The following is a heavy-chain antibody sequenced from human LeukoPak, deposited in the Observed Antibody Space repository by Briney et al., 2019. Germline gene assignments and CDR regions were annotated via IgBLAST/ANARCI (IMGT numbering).Heavy chain of an antibody. CDR2: INHSGST. J-gene: IGHJ4*02. CDR3: ARGGYSYGY. V-gene: IGHV4-34*01. Sequence: SETLSLTCAVYGGSFSGYYWSWIRQPPGKGLEWIGEINHSGSTNYNPSLKSRVTISVDTSKNQFSLKLSSVTAADTAVYYCARGGYSYGYWGQGTLVTVSS. CDR1: GGSFSGYY. D-gene: IGHD5-18*01.